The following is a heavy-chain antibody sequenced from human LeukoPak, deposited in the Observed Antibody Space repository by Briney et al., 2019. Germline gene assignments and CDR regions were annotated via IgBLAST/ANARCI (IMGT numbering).Heavy chain of an antibody. CDR2: ISASGGST. CDR3: AKGGRICSASTCRIDY. CDR1: GFTFSSYA. J-gene: IGHJ4*02. D-gene: IGHD6-19*01. Sequence: GESLRLSCAASGFTFSSYAMSWVRQAPGKGLKWVSVISASGGSTYYSDSVKGRFTISRDKSSNTLYLQMSSLGAEDTAVYYCAKGGRICSASTCRIDYWGQGTLVIVSS. V-gene: IGHV3-23*01.